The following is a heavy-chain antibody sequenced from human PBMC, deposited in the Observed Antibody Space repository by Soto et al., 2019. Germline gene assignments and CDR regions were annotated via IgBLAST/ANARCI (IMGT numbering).Heavy chain of an antibody. J-gene: IGHJ4*02. CDR1: GFTFSSYW. Sequence: HPGGSLRLSCAASGFTFSSYWMHWDRQAPGKGLVWVSRINSDGSSTSYADSVKGRFTISRDNSKNTLYLQMNSLRAEDTAVYYCAREVAAGANYYFDYWGQGTLVTVSS. CDR2: INSDGSST. V-gene: IGHV3-74*01. D-gene: IGHD2-15*01. CDR3: AREVAAGANYYFDY.